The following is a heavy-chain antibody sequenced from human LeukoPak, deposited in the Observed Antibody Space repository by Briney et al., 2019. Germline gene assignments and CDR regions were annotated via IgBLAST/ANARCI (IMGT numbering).Heavy chain of an antibody. Sequence: GASVKVSCKASGYTFTSYAMNWVRQAPGQGLEWMGWINTNTGNPTYAQGFTGRFVFSLDTSVSTAYLQISSLKAEDTAVYYCARGRRPGYCSSTSCPDGNIPNWFDPWGQGTLVTVSS. CDR1: GYTFTSYA. CDR3: ARGRRPGYCSSTSCPDGNIPNWFDP. J-gene: IGHJ5*02. D-gene: IGHD2-2*01. V-gene: IGHV7-4-1*02. CDR2: INTNTGNP.